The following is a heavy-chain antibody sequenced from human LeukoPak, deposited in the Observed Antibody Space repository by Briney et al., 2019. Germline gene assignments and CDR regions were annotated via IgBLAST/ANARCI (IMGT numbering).Heavy chain of an antibody. CDR3: AGRILHGAFDI. Sequence: PSETLSLTCAVYGGSFSGYYWSWIRQPPGKGLEWVGYIYYSGSTYYNPSLKSRVTISVDTSKNQFSLKLSSVTAADTAVYYCAGRILHGAFDIWGQGTMVTVSS. D-gene: IGHD2-15*01. CDR1: GGSFSGYY. J-gene: IGHJ3*02. CDR2: IYYSGST. V-gene: IGHV4-34*01.